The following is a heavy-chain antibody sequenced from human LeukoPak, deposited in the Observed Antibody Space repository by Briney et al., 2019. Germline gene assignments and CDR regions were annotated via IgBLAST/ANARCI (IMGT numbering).Heavy chain of an antibody. Sequence: PGGSLRLSCAASGFTFDDYAMHWVRQASGKGLEWVSYISSSGSTIYYADSVKGRFTISRDNAKNSLYLQMNSLRAEDTAVYYCARAGRAYSSSWYWFDPWGQGTLVTVSS. J-gene: IGHJ5*02. V-gene: IGHV3-48*03. CDR2: ISSSGSTI. CDR3: ARAGRAYSSSWYWFDP. CDR1: GFTFDDYA. D-gene: IGHD6-13*01.